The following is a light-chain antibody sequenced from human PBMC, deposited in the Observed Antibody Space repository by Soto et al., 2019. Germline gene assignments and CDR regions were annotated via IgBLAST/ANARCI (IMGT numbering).Light chain of an antibody. V-gene: IGLV2-14*01. CDR1: SSDVGGYTY. CDR3: SSYPSSSTIYV. Sequence: QSVLTQPASVSGSPRQSITISCTGASSDVGGYTYVSWYQQHPGKAPKLMIYEVNNRPSGVSNRFSGSKSGNTASLTISGLQAEDEADYYCSSYPSSSTIYVLGNGTKLT. CDR2: EVN. J-gene: IGLJ1*01.